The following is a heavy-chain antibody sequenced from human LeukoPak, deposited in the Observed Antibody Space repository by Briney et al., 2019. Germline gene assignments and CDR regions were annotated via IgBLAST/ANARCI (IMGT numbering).Heavy chain of an antibody. J-gene: IGHJ4*02. CDR3: AKDVRGYSYGYLLDY. CDR2: MSYDGSSK. D-gene: IGHD5-18*01. Sequence: PGGSLRLSCAASGFTFSSYGMHWVRQAPGKGLEWVAVMSYDGSSKYYADSVKGRFTISRDNSKDTLYLQMNSLRAEDTAVYYCAKDVRGYSYGYLLDYWGQGTLVTVSS. V-gene: IGHV3-30*18. CDR1: GFTFSSYG.